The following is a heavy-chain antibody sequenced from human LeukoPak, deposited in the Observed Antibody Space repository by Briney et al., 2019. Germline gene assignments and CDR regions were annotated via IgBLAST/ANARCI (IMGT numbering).Heavy chain of an antibody. J-gene: IGHJ4*02. CDR2: ISRSGNNM. CDR1: GFTFKTYS. V-gene: IGHV3-21*01. D-gene: IGHD2-21*02. CDR3: ARQFVTGWTRRIDY. Sequence: GGSLRLSCEASGFTFKTYSMNFVRQAPGKGLEWVSSISRSGNNMYYADSVRGRFTISRDNAKNSLYLQMNSLRDEDTAVYYCARQFVTGWTRRIDYWAQGILVTVSS.